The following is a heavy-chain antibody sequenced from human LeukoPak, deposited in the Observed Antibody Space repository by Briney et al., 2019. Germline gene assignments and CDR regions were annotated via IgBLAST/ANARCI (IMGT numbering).Heavy chain of an antibody. Sequence: ASVKVSCKASGYTFTSYYMHWVRQAPGRGLEWMGIINPSGGSTSYAQKFQGRVTMTRDMSTSTVYMELSSLRSGDTAVYYCARVPMVRGVTHYYYMDVWGKGTTVTVSS. CDR1: GYTFTSYY. CDR3: ARVPMVRGVTHYYYMDV. D-gene: IGHD3-10*01. CDR2: INPSGGST. V-gene: IGHV1-46*01. J-gene: IGHJ6*03.